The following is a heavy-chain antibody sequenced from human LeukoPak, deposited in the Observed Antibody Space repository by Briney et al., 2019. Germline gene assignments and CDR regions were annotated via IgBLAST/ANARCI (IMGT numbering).Heavy chain of an antibody. J-gene: IGHJ5*02. CDR3: ARTALGGAWFDP. CDR2: IYYNGST. D-gene: IGHD2-21*02. Sequence: SETLSLTCTVSGGSISSGDYYWSWIRQPPGKGLEWIGYIYYNGSTYYNPSLKSRVTLSVDTSKNQFSLKLSSVTAADTAVYYCARTALGGAWFDPWGQGTLGTVSS. V-gene: IGHV4-30-4*08. CDR1: GGSISSGDYY.